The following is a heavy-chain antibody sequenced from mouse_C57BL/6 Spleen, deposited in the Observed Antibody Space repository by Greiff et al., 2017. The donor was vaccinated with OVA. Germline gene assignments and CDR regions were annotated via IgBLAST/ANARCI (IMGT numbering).Heavy chain of an antibody. Sequence: VQLQQSGAELVRPGTSVKVSCKASGYAFTNYLIEWVKQRPGQGLEWIGVINPGSGGTNYNEKFKGKATLTADKSSSTAYMQLSSLTSEDSAVYFCARVGDGNPAWCAYWGQGTLVTVSA. CDR3: ARVGDGNPAWCAY. J-gene: IGHJ3*01. V-gene: IGHV1-54*01. D-gene: IGHD2-1*01. CDR2: INPGSGGT. CDR1: GYAFTNYL.